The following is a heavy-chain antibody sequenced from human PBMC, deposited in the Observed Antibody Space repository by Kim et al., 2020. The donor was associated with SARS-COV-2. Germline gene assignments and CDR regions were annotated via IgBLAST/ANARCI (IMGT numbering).Heavy chain of an antibody. CDR1: GFTFSSFS. CDR3: ARAPYYYDSSGYNYYYYYGMDV. CDR2: ISSSSSYI. J-gene: IGHJ6*02. Sequence: GGSLRLSCAASGFTFSSFSMNWVRQAPGKGLEWVSSISSSSSYIYYADSVKGRFTISRDNAKNSLYLQMNSLRAEDTAVYYCARAPYYYDSSGYNYYYYYGMDVWGQGTTVTVSS. D-gene: IGHD3-22*01. V-gene: IGHV3-21*01.